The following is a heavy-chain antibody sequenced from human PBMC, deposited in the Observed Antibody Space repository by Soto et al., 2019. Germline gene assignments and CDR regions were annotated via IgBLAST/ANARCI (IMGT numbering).Heavy chain of an antibody. Sequence: PGGSLRLSCAASGFTFSSYWMHWVRQAPGKGLVWVSRINSDGSSTSYADSVKGRFTISRDNAKNTLYLQMNSLRAEDTAVYYCARRHSSGWYLLDPWGQGTLVTVSS. J-gene: IGHJ5*02. V-gene: IGHV3-74*01. CDR1: GFTFSSYW. CDR3: ARRHSSGWYLLDP. D-gene: IGHD6-19*01. CDR2: INSDGSST.